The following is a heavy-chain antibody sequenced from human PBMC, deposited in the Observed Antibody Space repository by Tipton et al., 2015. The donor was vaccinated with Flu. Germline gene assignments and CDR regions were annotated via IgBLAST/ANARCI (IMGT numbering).Heavy chain of an antibody. CDR2: ISSKSASE. D-gene: IGHD1-14*01. Sequence: SLRLSCRGSGFRFSEHHMAWVRQTPRKGLEWVSSISSKSASEHFAVFVQGRVSISRDNDKEALYLQIDSLTTDDTAVYYCARENPTGVLDYWGQGTLVTVSS. V-gene: IGHV3-11*01. J-gene: IGHJ4*02. CDR1: GFRFSEHH. CDR3: ARENPTGVLDY.